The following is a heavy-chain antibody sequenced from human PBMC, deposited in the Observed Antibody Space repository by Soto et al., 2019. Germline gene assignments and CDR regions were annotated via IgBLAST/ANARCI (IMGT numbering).Heavy chain of an antibody. Sequence: GGSLRLSCAASGYTFSSYWMHWVRQAPGKGLVWVSRINNDGSITTYTDSVKGRFTISRDNAKSTLYLQMNSLRADDTAVYYCARVAGGDRPYYFDYWGQGTLVTVSS. J-gene: IGHJ4*02. CDR1: GYTFSSYW. CDR2: INNDGSIT. V-gene: IGHV3-74*01. D-gene: IGHD2-21*02. CDR3: ARVAGGDRPYYFDY.